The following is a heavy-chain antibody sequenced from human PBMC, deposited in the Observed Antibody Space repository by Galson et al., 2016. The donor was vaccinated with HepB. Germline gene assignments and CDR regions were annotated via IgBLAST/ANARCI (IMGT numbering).Heavy chain of an antibody. J-gene: IGHJ4*02. CDR2: IRGGGTNT. CDR1: GFSFSNYA. D-gene: IGHD6-13*01. V-gene: IGHV3-23*01. Sequence: SLRLSCAASGFSFSNYAMSWVRQAPGQGLEWVSGIRGGGTNTYYSASARGRFTISRDNARNTLYLQMNSLRAEDTAVYYCAKDSVGAAGFYFDNWGQGTLVTVSS. CDR3: AKDSVGAAGFYFDN.